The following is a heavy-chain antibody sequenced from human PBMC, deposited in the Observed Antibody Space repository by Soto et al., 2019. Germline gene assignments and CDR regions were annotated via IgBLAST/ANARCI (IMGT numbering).Heavy chain of an antibody. Sequence: EVHLVESGGTLVQPGGSLRLSCAASGFSFNTYWMHWVRQAPGKGLVWVSRINSDGTKTTYADSVKGRFTISRDNAKNTVYLQMNILRAEDTAVYYCATVATNSYDWFDPWGQGTLVTVSS. D-gene: IGHD5-12*01. J-gene: IGHJ5*02. CDR1: GFSFNTYW. V-gene: IGHV3-74*01. CDR2: INSDGTKT. CDR3: ATVATNSYDWFDP.